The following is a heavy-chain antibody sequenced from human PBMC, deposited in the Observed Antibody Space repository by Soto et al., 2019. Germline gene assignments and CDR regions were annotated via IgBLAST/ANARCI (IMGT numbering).Heavy chain of an antibody. CDR3: ARGYCTSSSCSIFNY. V-gene: IGHV4-61*01. D-gene: IGHD2-15*01. CDR1: GGSVSSGSFY. J-gene: IGHJ4*02. CDR2: IYYTGST. Sequence: QVQLQESGPGLVKPSETLSLTCTVSGGSVSSGSFYWSWIRQPPGKGLEWIGYIYYTGSTTYNPSLKSRVTMSADTSKNQFSLRLSSVTAADTAMYHCARGYCTSSSCSIFNYWGQGTLVTVSS.